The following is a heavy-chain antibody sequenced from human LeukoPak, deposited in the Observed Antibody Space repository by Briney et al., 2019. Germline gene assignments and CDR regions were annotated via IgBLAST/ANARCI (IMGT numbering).Heavy chain of an antibody. D-gene: IGHD4-17*01. Sequence: SVKVSCKASGGTFSSYAMSWVGQAPGQGLEGMGRIIAIFGTAKYAQKFQGRVTITTDESTSTAYIELSSLRSEDTAVYYCARLRVDYGDYARQGSYWGQGTLVTVSS. CDR1: GGTFSSYA. CDR2: IIAIFGTA. CDR3: ARLRVDYGDYARQGSY. J-gene: IGHJ4*02. V-gene: IGHV1-69*05.